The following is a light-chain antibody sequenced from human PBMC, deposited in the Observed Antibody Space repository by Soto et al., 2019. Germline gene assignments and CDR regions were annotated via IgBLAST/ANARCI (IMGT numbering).Light chain of an antibody. CDR2: DAS. V-gene: IGKV1-5*01. J-gene: IGKJ1*01. CDR1: QSIRSW. Sequence: IPITQSASPRSASVGHRVTITCLASQSIRSWLAWYQQKPGKAPKFMIYDASSLESGVPSRFSGSGSGTEFTLTISSLQPDDVATYYCQQYNSYPWTLGQGTKVDIK. CDR3: QQYNSYPWT.